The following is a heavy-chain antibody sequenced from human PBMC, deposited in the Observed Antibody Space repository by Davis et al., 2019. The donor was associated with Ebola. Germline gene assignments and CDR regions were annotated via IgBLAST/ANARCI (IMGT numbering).Heavy chain of an antibody. CDR1: GGSISSGGYY. CDR3: ARGSRFLEWLLGWYFDL. CDR2: IYYSGST. V-gene: IGHV4-31*03. Sequence: LRLSCTVSGGSISSGGYYWSWIRQHPGKGLEWIGYIYYSGSTYYNPSLKSRVTISVDTSKNQFSLKLSSVTAADTAVYYCARGSRFLEWLLGWYFDLWGRGTLVTVSS. J-gene: IGHJ2*01. D-gene: IGHD3-3*01.